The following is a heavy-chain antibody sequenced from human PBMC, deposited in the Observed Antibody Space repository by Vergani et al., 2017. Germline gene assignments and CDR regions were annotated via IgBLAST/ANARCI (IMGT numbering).Heavy chain of an antibody. CDR3: AKDFSSGWHYYYGMDV. D-gene: IGHD6-19*01. J-gene: IGHJ6*02. CDR1: GFTFTNFA. CDR2: ISGSGGFT. Sequence: EVQLLESGGNLVQPGGSLRLSCAASGFTFTNFAMTWVRQAPGEGLEWVSGISGSGGFTYYADSVKGRFTISRDNSKNTLYLQMNSLRAEDTAVYYCAKDFSSGWHYYYGMDVWGQGTTVTVSS. V-gene: IGHV3-23*01.